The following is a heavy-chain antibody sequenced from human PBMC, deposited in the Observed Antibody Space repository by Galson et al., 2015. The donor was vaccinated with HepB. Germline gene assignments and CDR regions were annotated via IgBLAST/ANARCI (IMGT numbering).Heavy chain of an antibody. Sequence: SLRLSCAASGFTFSSYGMHWVRQAPGKGLEWVAVMSYDGSNKYYADSVKGRFTISRDNSKNTLYLQMNSLRAEDTAVYYCAKDLKAEQWLSSYGMDVWGQGTTVTVSS. J-gene: IGHJ6*02. D-gene: IGHD6-19*01. CDR2: MSYDGSNK. CDR3: AKDLKAEQWLSSYGMDV. CDR1: GFTFSSYG. V-gene: IGHV3-30*18.